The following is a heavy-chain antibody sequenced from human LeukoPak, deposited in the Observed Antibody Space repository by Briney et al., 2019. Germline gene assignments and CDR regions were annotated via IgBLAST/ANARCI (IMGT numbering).Heavy chain of an antibody. CDR2: ISAYNGNT. CDR1: GYTFTSYG. V-gene: IGHV1-18*01. CDR3: ARDSPTVADDRALGY. D-gene: IGHD6-19*01. Sequence: GASVKVSCKASGYTFTSYGISWVRQAPGQGLEWMGWISAYNGNTNYAQKLQGRVTMTTDTSTSTAYMKLRSLRSDDTAVYYCARDSPTVADDRALGYWGQGTLVTVSS. J-gene: IGHJ4*02.